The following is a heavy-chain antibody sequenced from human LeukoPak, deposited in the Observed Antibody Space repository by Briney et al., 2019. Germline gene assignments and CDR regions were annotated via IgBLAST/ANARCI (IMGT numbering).Heavy chain of an antibody. D-gene: IGHD3-16*01. CDR1: GYSISSGYY. J-gene: IGHJ3*02. CDR2: IYHSGST. V-gene: IGHV4-38-2*02. CDR3: AGGDRAKGAFDI. Sequence: PSETLSLPCTVSGYSISSGYYWGWIRQPPGKGLEWIGSIYHSGSTYYNPSLKSRVTISVDTSKNQFSLKLSSVTAADTAVYYCAGGDRAKGAFDIWGQGTMVTVSS.